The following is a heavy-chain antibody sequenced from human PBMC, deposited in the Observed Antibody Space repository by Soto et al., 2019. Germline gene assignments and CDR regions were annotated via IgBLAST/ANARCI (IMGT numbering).Heavy chain of an antibody. CDR2: INHSGST. CDR1: GSYVNSGGYY. Sequence: PSETLSLTCTVFGSYVNSGGYYWSLIREPPAKGLEWIGEINHSGSTNYNPSHKSRVTISVDTSKNQFSLKLSSVTAADMAVYYCARCARWYSSSWYERTNNWFDPWGQGTLVTVSS. D-gene: IGHD6-13*01. J-gene: IGHJ5*02. V-gene: IGHV4-34*01. CDR3: ARCARWYSSSWYERTNNWFDP.